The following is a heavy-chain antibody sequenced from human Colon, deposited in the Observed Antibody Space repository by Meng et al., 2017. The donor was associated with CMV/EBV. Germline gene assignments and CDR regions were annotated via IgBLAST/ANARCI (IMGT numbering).Heavy chain of an antibody. CDR1: GFNSRTYG. J-gene: IGHJ4*02. CDR2: ISSGFTYG. V-gene: IGHV3-21*06. CDR3: ARDRSRGSSVDFGD. Sequence: GGSLSPSCVVSGFNSRTYGMNWVRQAPGKGLEWVSSISSGFTYGHYADSVKGRFTISRDNANNLLYLQMNSLRGEDTGVYYCARDRSRGSSVDFGDWGQGTLVTVSS. D-gene: IGHD1-26*01.